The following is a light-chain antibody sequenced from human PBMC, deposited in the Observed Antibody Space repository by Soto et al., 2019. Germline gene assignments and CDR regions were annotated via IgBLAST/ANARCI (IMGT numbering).Light chain of an antibody. CDR3: QQYNNWHPIT. CDR2: AAS. CDR1: QSISKH. V-gene: IGKV1-39*01. J-gene: IGKJ5*01. Sequence: DIQMTQSPSSVSASPGDRFIITCPAIQSISKHLNWYQQKPWKAPKLLIFAASSLQSGVPSRFSGSRSGPDFSLTISSLQYEDFSVYYCQQYNNWHPITFGQGTRLEIK.